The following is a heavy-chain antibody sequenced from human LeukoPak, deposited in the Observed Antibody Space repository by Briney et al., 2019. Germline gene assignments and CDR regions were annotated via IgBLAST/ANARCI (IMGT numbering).Heavy chain of an antibody. V-gene: IGHV3-7*01. D-gene: IGHD2-15*01. Sequence: GGSLRLSCAASGVSFDDYWMSWVRQAPGKGLEWVANIKKDGSEKYYVDSVKGRFTISRDNAKNSLYLQMNSLRAEDSAVYYCAREGYCSGGSCYYKYWGQGTLVTVSS. J-gene: IGHJ4*02. CDR1: GVSFDDYW. CDR3: AREGYCSGGSCYYKY. CDR2: IKKDGSEK.